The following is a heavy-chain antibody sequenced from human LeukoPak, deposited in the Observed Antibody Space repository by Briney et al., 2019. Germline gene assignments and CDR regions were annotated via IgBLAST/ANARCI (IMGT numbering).Heavy chain of an antibody. CDR3: ARSKSGGNSAVDY. V-gene: IGHV1-69*04. J-gene: IGHJ4*02. Sequence: VASVKVSCKASGGTFSSYAISWVRQAPGQGLEWMGRIIPILGIANYAQKFQGRVTITADKSTSTAYMELSSLRSEDTAVYYCARSKSGGNSAVDYWGQGTLVTVSS. D-gene: IGHD4-23*01. CDR1: GGTFSSYA. CDR2: IIPILGIA.